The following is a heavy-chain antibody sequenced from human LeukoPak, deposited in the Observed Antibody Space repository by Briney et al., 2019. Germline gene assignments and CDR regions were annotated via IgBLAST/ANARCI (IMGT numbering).Heavy chain of an antibody. Sequence: SQTLSLTCAVSGGSISSGGYSWSWIRQPPGKGLEWIGYIYHSGSTYYNPSLKSRVTISVDRSKNQFSLKLSSVTAADTAVYYCARGMFSIAVVRAHWYFDLWGRGTLVTVSS. D-gene: IGHD4-23*01. V-gene: IGHV4-30-2*01. CDR2: IYHSGST. CDR3: ARGMFSIAVVRAHWYFDL. CDR1: GGSISSGGYS. J-gene: IGHJ2*01.